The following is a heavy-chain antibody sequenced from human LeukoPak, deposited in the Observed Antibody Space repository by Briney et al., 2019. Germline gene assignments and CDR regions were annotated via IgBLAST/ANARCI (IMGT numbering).Heavy chain of an antibody. CDR2: ISGSDVST. Sequence: GGSLRLSCAASGFTFSSYAVFWVRQAPGKGLEWVSAISGSDVSTYYADSVKGRFTISRDNSKSTLYLQMHSLRAEDTAIYYCAKGGCSSTTCLVDYWGQGTLVPVSS. CDR3: AKGGCSSTTCLVDY. J-gene: IGHJ4*02. D-gene: IGHD2-2*01. V-gene: IGHV3-23*01. CDR1: GFTFSSYA.